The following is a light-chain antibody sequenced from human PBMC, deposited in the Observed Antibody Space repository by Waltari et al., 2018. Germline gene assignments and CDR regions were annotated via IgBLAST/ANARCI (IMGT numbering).Light chain of an antibody. CDR2: EVI. V-gene: IGLV2-23*02. CDR1: TRDVGNYAL. CDR3: CSYAGRGTYV. Sequence: QSALTQPASVSGTPGQSITISCTGTTRDVGNYALFSCYQQQPGKAPKRLICEVITRPSVVASRFSGSKSGNTASLTISGLQGEDEADYYCCSYAGRGTYVFGSGTKVTVL. J-gene: IGLJ1*01.